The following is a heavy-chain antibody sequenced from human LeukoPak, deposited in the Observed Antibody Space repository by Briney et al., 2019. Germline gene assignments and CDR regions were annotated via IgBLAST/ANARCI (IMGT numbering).Heavy chain of an antibody. CDR3: AKDRRIAVAGPADY. V-gene: IGHV3-23*01. CDR2: ISGSGGST. CDR1: GFTFSSYA. J-gene: IGHJ4*02. Sequence: PGGSLRLSCAASGFTFSSYAMSWVRQAPGKGLEWVSAISGSGGSTYYADSVKGRFTISRDDSKNTLYLQMNSLRAEDTAVYYCAKDRRIAVAGPADYWGQGTLVTVSS. D-gene: IGHD6-19*01.